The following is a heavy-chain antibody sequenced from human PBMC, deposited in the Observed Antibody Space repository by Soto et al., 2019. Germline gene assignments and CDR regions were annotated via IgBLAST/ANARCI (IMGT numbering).Heavy chain of an antibody. CDR2: VSAGGDMT. Sequence: GGSLRLSCAASGFTFSSYAMSWVRQAPGKGLEWVSSVSAGGDMTYYSDSVKGRFTISRDNSNNALFPQMNSLRIEDTALYYCARGDRGGSGSPASYYYSGLDVWGQGATVTVS. J-gene: IGHJ6*02. CDR1: GFTFSSYA. D-gene: IGHD3-10*01. V-gene: IGHV3-23*01. CDR3: ARGDRGGSGSPASYYYSGLDV.